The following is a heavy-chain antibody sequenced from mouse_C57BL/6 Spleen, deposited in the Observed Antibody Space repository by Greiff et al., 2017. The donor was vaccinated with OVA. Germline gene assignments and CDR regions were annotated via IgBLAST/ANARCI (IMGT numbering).Heavy chain of an antibody. V-gene: IGHV6-3*01. CDR3: TSQPRAPYYYAMDY. CDR2: IRLKSDNYAT. Sequence: EVKVEESGGGLVQPGGSMKLSCVASGFTFSNYWMNWVRQSPEKGLEWVAQIRLKSDNYATHYAESVKGRFTISRDDSKSSVYLQMNNLRAEDTGIYYCTSQPRAPYYYAMDYWGQGTSVTVSS. CDR1: GFTFSNYW. D-gene: IGHD1-3*01. J-gene: IGHJ4*01.